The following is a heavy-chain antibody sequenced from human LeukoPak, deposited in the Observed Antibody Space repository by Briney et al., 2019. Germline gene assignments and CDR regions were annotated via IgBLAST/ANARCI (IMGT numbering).Heavy chain of an antibody. CDR2: INPGGSDT. V-gene: IGHV5-51*01. J-gene: IGHJ5*02. CDR3: ARHVGPYYYDSSGYFFPQA. CDR1: GYSFTSYW. Sequence: HGESLKISCKASGYSFTSYWICWVRQMPGKGLEWMGIINPGGSDTNYSPSFKGRVTISADKSINTAYLQLSSLKASDTAMYYCARHVGPYYYDSSGYFFPQAWGQGTLVTVSS. D-gene: IGHD3-22*01.